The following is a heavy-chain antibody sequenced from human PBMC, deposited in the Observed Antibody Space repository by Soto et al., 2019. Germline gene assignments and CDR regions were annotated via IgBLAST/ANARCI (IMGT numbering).Heavy chain of an antibody. CDR1: GGSFSGYY. J-gene: IGHJ6*02. V-gene: IGHV4-34*01. CDR2: INHSGST. D-gene: IGHD6-19*01. CDR3: ARGLYSGYSSGWYGMDV. Sequence: QVQLQQWGAGLLKPSETLSLTCAVYGGSFSGYYWSWIRQPPGKGLEWIGEINHSGSTNCNPSLKSRVTISADTSKNKFTLRLSSVTAADTAVYYCARGLYSGYSSGWYGMDVWGQGTTVTVSS.